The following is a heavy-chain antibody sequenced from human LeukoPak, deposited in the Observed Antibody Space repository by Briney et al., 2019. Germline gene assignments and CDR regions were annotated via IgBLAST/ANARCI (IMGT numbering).Heavy chain of an antibody. CDR2: INPNSGVT. J-gene: IGHJ4*02. CDR1: GYTFTNYD. Sequence: ASVKVSCKASGYTFTNYDIHWIRQAPGQGLEWLGWINPNSGVTDYAQKFQGRVTITRDTSSRTAHMELSRLISDDTAVYYCAQVRCASPSCKFEPGYWGQGTLVTVSS. CDR3: AQVRCASPSCKFEPGY. V-gene: IGHV1-2*02. D-gene: IGHD2-2*01.